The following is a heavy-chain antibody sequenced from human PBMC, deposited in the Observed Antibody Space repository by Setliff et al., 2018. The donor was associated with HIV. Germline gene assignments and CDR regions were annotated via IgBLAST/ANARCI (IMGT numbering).Heavy chain of an antibody. CDR3: ARDLTSNSNCFEP. Sequence: SETLSLTCTVSGGSISSYYWSWIRQPPGKGLEWIGYIYYSGSTYYNPSLKSRVSISVDTSKNQFSLKLRSVTAADTAVYYCARDLTSNSNCFEPWGQGTQVTVSS. D-gene: IGHD4-4*01. J-gene: IGHJ5*02. CDR2: IYYSGST. V-gene: IGHV4-4*08. CDR1: GGSISSYY.